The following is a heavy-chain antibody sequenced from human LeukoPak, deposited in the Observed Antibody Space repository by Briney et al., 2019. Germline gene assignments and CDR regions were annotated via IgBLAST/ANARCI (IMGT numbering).Heavy chain of an antibody. CDR1: GFTFSSYA. CDR2: ISDSGGNT. J-gene: IGHJ4*02. V-gene: IGHV3-23*01. Sequence: GGCLRLSCAASGFTFSSYAMSWVRQAPGKGLEWVSTISDSGGNTHYADSVQGRFTISRDNSKSTLYLQMNSLRAEDTAIFYCAKDVGHCTSTSCPWDYWGQGTLVTVSS. D-gene: IGHD2-2*01. CDR3: AKDVGHCTSTSCPWDY.